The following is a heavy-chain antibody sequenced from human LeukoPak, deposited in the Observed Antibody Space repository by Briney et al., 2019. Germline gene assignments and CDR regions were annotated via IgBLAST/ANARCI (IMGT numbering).Heavy chain of an antibody. CDR1: GYTFTGYY. J-gene: IGHJ4*02. CDR3: ARGNWNDRKFDY. V-gene: IGHV1-2*04. Sequence: ASVKVSCKASGYTFTGYYTHWVRQAPGQGLEWMGWINPNSGGTNYAQKFQGWVTMTRDTSISTAYMELSRLRSDDTAVYYCARGNWNDRKFDYWGQGTLVTVSS. CDR2: INPNSGGT. D-gene: IGHD1-1*01.